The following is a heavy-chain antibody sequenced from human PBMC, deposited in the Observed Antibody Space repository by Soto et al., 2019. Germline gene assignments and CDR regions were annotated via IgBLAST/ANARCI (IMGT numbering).Heavy chain of an antibody. Sequence: QAQLVQSGAEVRKPGASVKDSCKASGYTFYSHSISWVRQAPGQGLEWMGRINADYGNTQYAQKFRGRVTLTPDTSTTTVYMELTNLRSDDTAVYYCARCIQGDYYYGMDVWGQGTTVTVS. V-gene: IGHV1-18*01. CDR2: INADYGNT. CDR1: GYTFYSHS. D-gene: IGHD5-18*01. CDR3: ARCIQGDYYYGMDV. J-gene: IGHJ6*02.